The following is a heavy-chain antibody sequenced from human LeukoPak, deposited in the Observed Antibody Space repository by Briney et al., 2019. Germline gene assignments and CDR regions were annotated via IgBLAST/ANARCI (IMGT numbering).Heavy chain of an antibody. CDR1: GGSFSGDY. J-gene: IGHJ4*02. V-gene: IGHV4-34*01. CDR3: ASRKLGNDY. Sequence: SENLSLTCAVYGGSFSGDYWSWIRQFPGKGLQWIGEITHTGSTNYNPSLKSRVTISADTSKNQFSLNLSSVTAADTAVYYCASRKLGNDYWGQGTLVTVSS. D-gene: IGHD7-27*01. CDR2: ITHTGST.